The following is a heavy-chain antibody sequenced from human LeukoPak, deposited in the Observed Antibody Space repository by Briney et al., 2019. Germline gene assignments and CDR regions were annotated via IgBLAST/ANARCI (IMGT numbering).Heavy chain of an antibody. CDR3: VKGITMIVVVITGFDY. J-gene: IGHJ4*02. CDR1: GFTFSSYA. D-gene: IGHD3-22*01. V-gene: IGHV3-64D*06. Sequence: PGGSLRLSCSASGFTFSSYAMHWVRQAPGKGLEYVSAISSNGGSTYYADSVKGGFTISRDNSKNTLYLQMSSLRAEDAAVYYCVKGITMIVVVITGFDYWGQGTLVTVSS. CDR2: ISSNGGST.